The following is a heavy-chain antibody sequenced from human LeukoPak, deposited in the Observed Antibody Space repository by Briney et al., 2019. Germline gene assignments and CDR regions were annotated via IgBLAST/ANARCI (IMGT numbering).Heavy chain of an antibody. D-gene: IGHD1-26*01. V-gene: IGHV3-30*18. Sequence: PGGSLRLSCAASGFTFTNYGMHWVRQAPGKGLEWVAMISYDGRNEYYVDSVKGRFTISRDNSKNTLYLQMNSLRAEDTAVYYCAKERAGMGADAFDIWGQGTMVTVSS. CDR1: GFTFTNYG. CDR2: ISYDGRNE. CDR3: AKERAGMGADAFDI. J-gene: IGHJ3*02.